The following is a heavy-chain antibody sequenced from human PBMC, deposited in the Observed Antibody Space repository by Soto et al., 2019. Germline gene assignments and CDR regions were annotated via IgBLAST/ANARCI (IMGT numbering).Heavy chain of an antibody. D-gene: IGHD6-19*01. Sequence: GGSLRLSCAASGFTFSSYSMNWVRQAPGKGLEWVSSISSSSSYIYYADSVKGRFTISRDNAKNSLYLQMNSLRAEDTAVYYCARIIAVAGNGLDDWGQGTLVTVSS. V-gene: IGHV3-21*01. CDR1: GFTFSSYS. CDR2: ISSSSSYI. J-gene: IGHJ4*02. CDR3: ARIIAVAGNGLDD.